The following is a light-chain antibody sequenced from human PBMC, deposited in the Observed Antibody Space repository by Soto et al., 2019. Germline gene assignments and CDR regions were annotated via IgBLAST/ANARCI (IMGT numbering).Light chain of an antibody. CDR1: QTVDNT. CDR2: DAS. J-gene: IGKJ2*01. Sequence: ELVMTQSPATLSVSTGERASLSCRASQTVDNTLAWYQQKRGQAPRLLIYDASTRATVIPARFSGSGSGTDFARPISILESEDFALYYYQQYNYWARTFCQGAQLEIK. V-gene: IGKV3D-15*01. CDR3: QQYNYWART.